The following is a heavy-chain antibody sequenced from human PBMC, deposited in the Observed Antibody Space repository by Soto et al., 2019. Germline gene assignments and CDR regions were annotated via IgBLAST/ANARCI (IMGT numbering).Heavy chain of an antibody. Sequence: DSVKVSCKASGYTFSSYAMHWVRQAPGQRLEWMGWINAGNGNTKYSQKFQGRVTITRDTSASTAYMELSSLRSEDTAVYYCAREGYSSGWTYYFDYWGQGTLVTVSS. J-gene: IGHJ4*02. CDR2: INAGNGNT. CDR3: AREGYSSGWTYYFDY. D-gene: IGHD6-19*01. V-gene: IGHV1-3*01. CDR1: GYTFSSYA.